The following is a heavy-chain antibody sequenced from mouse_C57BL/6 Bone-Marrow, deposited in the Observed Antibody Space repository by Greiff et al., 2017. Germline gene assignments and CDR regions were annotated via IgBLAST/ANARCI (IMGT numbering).Heavy chain of an antibody. CDR2: INPNNGGT. CDR3: AKKRDSNYVNTLDY. D-gene: IGHD2-5*01. J-gene: IGHJ4*01. CDR1: GYTFTDYN. V-gene: IGHV1-18*01. Sequence: VQLQQSGPELVKPGASVKIPCKASGYTFTDYNMDWVKQSHGKSLEWIGDINPNNGGTIYNQKFKGKATLTVDKSSSTAYMELRSLTSEDTAVYYCAKKRDSNYVNTLDYWGQGTSITVSS.